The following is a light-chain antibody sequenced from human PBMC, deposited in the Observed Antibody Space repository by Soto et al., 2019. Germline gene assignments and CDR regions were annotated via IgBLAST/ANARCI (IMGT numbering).Light chain of an antibody. CDR1: QSVDNY. V-gene: IGKV3-11*01. CDR2: DAS. J-gene: IGKJ1*01. Sequence: ELVLTHFPGTLSLSPGEGATLSCRASQSVDNYLAWYQQKPGQAPRLLIFDASFRATGTPARFSGSGSGTDFTLSISRLEPEDFAVYYCLQRNTWPWTFGQGTKV. CDR3: LQRNTWPWT.